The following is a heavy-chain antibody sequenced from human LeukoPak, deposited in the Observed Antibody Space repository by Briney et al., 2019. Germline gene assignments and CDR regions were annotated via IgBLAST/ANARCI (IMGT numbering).Heavy chain of an antibody. CDR1: GFTFSSYE. J-gene: IGHJ4*02. CDR2: ISCSDNTI. Sequence: GGSLRLSCAASGFTFSSYEMHWVRQAPGKGLEWVSYISCSDNTIYYADSVKGRFTISRGNAKNSLYLQMNSLRAEDTAVYYCARDYGGSSPFDYWGQGTLVTVSS. D-gene: IGHD4-23*01. V-gene: IGHV3-48*03. CDR3: ARDYGGSSPFDY.